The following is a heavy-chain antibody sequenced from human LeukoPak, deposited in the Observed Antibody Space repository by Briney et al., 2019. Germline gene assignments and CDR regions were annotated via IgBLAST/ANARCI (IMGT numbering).Heavy chain of an antibody. CDR1: GGTFSSYA. D-gene: IGHD5-18*01. CDR3: ARAEYSYGYAWLAY. CDR2: IIPIFGTA. J-gene: IGHJ4*02. V-gene: IGHV1-69*05. Sequence: GASVKVSCKASGGTFSSYAISWVRQAPGQGLEWMGGIIPIFGTANYAQKFQGRVTITTDESTSTAYMELSSLRSEDTAVYYCARAEYSYGYAWLAYWGQGTLVTVSS.